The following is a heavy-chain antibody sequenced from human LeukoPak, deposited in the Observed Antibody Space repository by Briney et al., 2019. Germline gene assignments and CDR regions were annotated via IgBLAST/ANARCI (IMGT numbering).Heavy chain of an antibody. V-gene: IGHV1-8*01. CDR1: GYTFTSYD. D-gene: IGHD3-22*01. CDR3: AGVRTYYYDSSGFREAFDI. J-gene: IGHJ3*02. CDR2: MNPNSGNT. Sequence: ASVKVSCKASGYTFTSYDINWVRQATGQGLEWMEWMNPNSGNTGYAQKFQGRVTMTRNTSISTAYMELSSLRSEDTAVYYCAGVRTYYYDSSGFREAFDIWGQGTMVTVSS.